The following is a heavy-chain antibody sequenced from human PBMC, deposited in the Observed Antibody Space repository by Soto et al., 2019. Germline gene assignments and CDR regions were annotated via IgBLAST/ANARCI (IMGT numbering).Heavy chain of an antibody. J-gene: IGHJ6*02. CDR1: GFTISDYY. CDR3: ARDQEGSGSHWLVYYYYGMDV. Sequence: GGSLRLSCAASGFTISDYYMSWIRQAPGKGLEWVSYISSVGTTTYYADSVKGRFSISMDNAKNSLYLQMNSLRAEDTAVYYCARDQEGSGSHWLVYYYYGMDVWGQGTTVTVSS. V-gene: IGHV3-11*01. CDR2: ISSVGTTT. D-gene: IGHD3-10*01.